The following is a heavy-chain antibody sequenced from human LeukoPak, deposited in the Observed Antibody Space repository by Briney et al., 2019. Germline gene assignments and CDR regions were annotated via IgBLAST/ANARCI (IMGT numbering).Heavy chain of an antibody. CDR2: FDPEEAKM. Sequence: ASVKVSCKVSGNSLSELSIQWVRQAPGKGLECMGGFDPEEAKMVYAQNFQGQVTMTEDTSTQTAYMELSGLTSDDTAVYYCTTRSGDFWSGFVNWGQGSLVTVSS. CDR3: TTRSGDFWSGFVN. D-gene: IGHD3-3*01. V-gene: IGHV1-24*01. CDR1: GNSLSELS. J-gene: IGHJ4*02.